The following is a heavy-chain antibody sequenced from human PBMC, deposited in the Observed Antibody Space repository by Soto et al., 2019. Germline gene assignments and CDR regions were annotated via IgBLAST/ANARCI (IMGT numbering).Heavy chain of an antibody. CDR2: ISYDGSNK. CDR3: ARGLGYCSSTSCYDQKTDY. J-gene: IGHJ4*02. Sequence: PGGSLRLSCAASGFTFSSYAMHWVRQAPGKGLEWVAVISYDGSNKYYADSVKGRFTISRDNSKNTLYLQMNSLRAEDTAVYYCARGLGYCSSTSCYDQKTDYWGQGTLVTVSS. CDR1: GFTFSSYA. D-gene: IGHD2-2*01. V-gene: IGHV3-30-3*01.